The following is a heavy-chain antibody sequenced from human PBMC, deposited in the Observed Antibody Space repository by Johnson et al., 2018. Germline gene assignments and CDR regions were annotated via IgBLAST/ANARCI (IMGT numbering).Heavy chain of an antibody. D-gene: IGHD3-16*02. J-gene: IGHJ3*02. V-gene: IGHV3-7*01. CDR2: INQDGSEK. CDR1: GFTFSNYW. CDR3: ARPWGSYRSDAFDI. Sequence: VQLVESGGGLVQPGGSQRLSCAASGFTFSNYWMTWVRQAPGKGLEWVANINQDGSEKYYVDSVKGRFTISRDNAKNSLYLQMNSLRAEDTAVYYCARPWGSYRSDAFDIWGQGTMVTVSS.